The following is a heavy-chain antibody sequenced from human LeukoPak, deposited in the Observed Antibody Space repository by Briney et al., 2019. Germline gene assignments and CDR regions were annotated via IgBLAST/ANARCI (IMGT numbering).Heavy chain of an antibody. J-gene: IGHJ4*02. CDR2: IRYDGTDK. CDR3: AKDITPWVWYDSSGFDY. D-gene: IGHD3-22*01. Sequence: PGGSLRLSCAASGFTFSSFGMHWVRQAPGKGLEWVAFIRYDGTDKYYADSVKGRFTISRDNSKNTLYLQMNSLRAEDMALYYCAKDITPWVWYDSSGFDYWGQGTLVTVSS. CDR1: GFTFSSFG. V-gene: IGHV3-30*02.